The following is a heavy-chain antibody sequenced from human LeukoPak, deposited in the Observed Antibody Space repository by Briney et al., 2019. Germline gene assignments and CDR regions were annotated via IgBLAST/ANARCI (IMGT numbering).Heavy chain of an antibody. CDR1: GGSINFYY. Sequence: PSETLSLTCTVSGGSINFYYWSWIRQPAGKGLEWIGRIYSTGSTNYSPSLKSRVTMSVDKSKNQFSLTLSSVTAADTAVYSCARGIADPYSFDSWGQGTLVTVSS. CDR3: ARGIADPYSFDS. CDR2: IYSTGST. D-gene: IGHD6-13*01. V-gene: IGHV4-4*07. J-gene: IGHJ4*02.